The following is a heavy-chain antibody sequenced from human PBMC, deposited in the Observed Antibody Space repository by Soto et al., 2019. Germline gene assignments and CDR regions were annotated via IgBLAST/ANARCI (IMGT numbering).Heavy chain of an antibody. CDR1: GYTFTSYD. J-gene: IGHJ6*03. CDR3: ARVGGYGDYGYYYYYMDV. Sequence: ASVKVSCKASGYTFTSYDINWVRQATGQGLEWMGWMNPNSGNTGYAQKFQGRVTMTRNTSISTAYMELSSLRSEDTAVYYCARVGGYGDYGYYYYYMDVWGKGTTVTVSS. D-gene: IGHD4-17*01. CDR2: MNPNSGNT. V-gene: IGHV1-8*01.